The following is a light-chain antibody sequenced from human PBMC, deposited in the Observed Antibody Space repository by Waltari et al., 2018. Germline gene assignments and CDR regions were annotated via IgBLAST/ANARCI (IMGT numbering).Light chain of an antibody. J-gene: IGLJ1*01. Sequence: QSALTQPASVSGSPGQSITISCTGTSSDVGGYNYVSWYQQHPGKAPKLMIYEVSKRPSGVSNRFSGSKSGNTASLTISGLQAEDEAEYYCSSYTSSSTSPYVFGTGTKVTVL. CDR2: EVS. V-gene: IGLV2-14*01. CDR3: SSYTSSSTSPYV. CDR1: SSDVGGYNY.